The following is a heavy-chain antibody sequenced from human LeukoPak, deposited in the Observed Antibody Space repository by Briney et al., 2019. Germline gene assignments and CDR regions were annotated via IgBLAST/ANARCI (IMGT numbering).Heavy chain of an antibody. CDR1: EFSVGSNY. D-gene: IGHD6-13*01. CDR2: IRYDGSIK. CDR3: ARDPSIAAPYDY. Sequence: GGSLRLSCAASEFSVGSNYMTWVRQAPGKGLEWVTFIRYDGSIKYYADSVKGRFTMSRDNSKNTLYLQMNSLRAEDTAVYYCARDPSIAAPYDYWGQGTLVTVSS. V-gene: IGHV3-30*02. J-gene: IGHJ4*02.